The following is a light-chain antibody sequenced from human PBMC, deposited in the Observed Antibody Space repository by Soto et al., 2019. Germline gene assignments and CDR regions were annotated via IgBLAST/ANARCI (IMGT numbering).Light chain of an antibody. CDR1: TSNIGSSS. Sequence: SVLRQPPSASGTPGQSVTISCSGSTSNIGSSSVYWYQQLPGTAPKVFIYENNRRPSGVPDRFSGSKSGTSASLAISGLRSEDEADYYCATWDDSLSGPVFGGGTKLTVL. CDR3: ATWDDSLSGPV. V-gene: IGLV1-47*01. CDR2: ENN. J-gene: IGLJ2*01.